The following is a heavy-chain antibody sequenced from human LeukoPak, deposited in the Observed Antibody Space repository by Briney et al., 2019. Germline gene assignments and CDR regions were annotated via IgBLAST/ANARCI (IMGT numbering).Heavy chain of an antibody. CDR1: GYTLTELS. D-gene: IGHD3-3*01. CDR2: FDPEDGET. CDR3: ARGVGFWSGYYKFDYYYGMDV. V-gene: IGHV1-24*01. J-gene: IGHJ6*02. Sequence: ASVKVSCKVSGYTLTELSMHWVRQAPGKGLEWMGGFDPEDGETIYAQKFQGRVTMTEDTSTDTAYMELSSLRSEDTAVYYCARGVGFWSGYYKFDYYYGMDVWGQGTTVTVSS.